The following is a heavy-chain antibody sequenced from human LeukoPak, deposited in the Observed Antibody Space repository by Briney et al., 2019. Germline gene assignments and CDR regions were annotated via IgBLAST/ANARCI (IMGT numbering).Heavy chain of an antibody. CDR3: ARAVGDGYNWAYFDY. CDR2: ISGSGGST. D-gene: IGHD5-24*01. CDR1: GFTFSSYA. J-gene: IGHJ4*02. V-gene: IGHV3-23*01. Sequence: GGSLRLSCAASGFTFSSYAMSWVRQAPGKGLEWVSAISGSGGSTYYADSVKGRFTISRDNSKNTLYLQMNSLRAEDTAVYYCARAVGDGYNWAYFDYWGQGTLVTVSS.